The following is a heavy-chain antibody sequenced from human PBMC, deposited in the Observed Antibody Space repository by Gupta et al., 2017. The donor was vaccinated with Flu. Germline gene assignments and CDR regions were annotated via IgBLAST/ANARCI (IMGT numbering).Heavy chain of an antibody. Sequence: EVQLLESGGGLVQPGGSLRLSCAASGFTFSSYAMSWVRQAPGKGLEWVSAISGSGGSTYYADSVKGRFTISRDNSKNTLYLQMNSLRAEDTAVYYCAKDTGGDGYNYIYKIKPDDYWGQGTLVTVSS. CDR2: ISGSGGST. V-gene: IGHV3-23*01. CDR3: AKDTGGDGYNYIYKIKPDDY. D-gene: IGHD5-24*01. CDR1: GFTFSSYA. J-gene: IGHJ4*02.